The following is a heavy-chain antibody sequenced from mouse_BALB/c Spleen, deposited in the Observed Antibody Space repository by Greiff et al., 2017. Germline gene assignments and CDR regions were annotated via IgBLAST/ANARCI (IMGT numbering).Heavy chain of an antibody. V-gene: IGHV5-4*02. J-gene: IGHJ2*01. Sequence: EVQRVESGGGLVKPGGSLKLSCAASGFTFSDYYMYWVRQTPEKRLEWVATISDGGSYTYYPDSVKGRFTISKDNAKNNLYLQLSSLKSEDTAMYYCARANWDGPYYFDYWGQGTTLTVSS. CDR3: ARANWDGPYYFDY. CDR2: ISDGGSYT. D-gene: IGHD4-1*01. CDR1: GFTFSDYY.